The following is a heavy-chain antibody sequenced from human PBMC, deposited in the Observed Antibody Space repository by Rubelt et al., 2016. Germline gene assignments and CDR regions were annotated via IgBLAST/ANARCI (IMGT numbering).Heavy chain of an antibody. CDR1: GDSISSYY. D-gene: IGHD3-3*01. V-gene: IGHV4-59*08. J-gene: IGHJ6*02. Sequence: QVQLQESGPGLVKPSETLSLTCTVSGDSISSYYWSWIRQPPGKGLEWIGYIYYSGSTYYNPSLKSRVTISVDTSKNPFSLRLSSVPAAYTAGSYCARAIFAVVTKYYYGMYVWGQGTTVTVSS. CDR2: IYYSGST. CDR3: ARAIFAVVTKYYYGMYV.